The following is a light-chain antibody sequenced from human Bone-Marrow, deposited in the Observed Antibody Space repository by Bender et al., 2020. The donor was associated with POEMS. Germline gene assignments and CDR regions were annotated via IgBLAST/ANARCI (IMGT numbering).Light chain of an antibody. CDR3: CSYASGTTSWV. J-gene: IGLJ3*02. CDR1: SGDIGTYNY. Sequence: QSALTQPASVSGSPGQSITISCSGTSGDIGTYNYVSWYQQHPGKAPKLLIYDVTSRPSGVSNRFSGSKSGNTASLTISGLQAEDEADYYCCSYASGTTSWVFGGGTKLTVL. CDR2: DVT. V-gene: IGLV2-14*01.